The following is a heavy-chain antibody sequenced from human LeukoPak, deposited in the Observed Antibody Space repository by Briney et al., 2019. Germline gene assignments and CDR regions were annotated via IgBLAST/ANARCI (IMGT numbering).Heavy chain of an antibody. CDR2: SYYSGSS. Sequence: SETLSLTCSVSGGSISSSGYYWGWIRQPPGKGLEWIGSSYYSGSSYYNPSLKSRATISVDTSKNQVSLKVSSVTAADTAVYYRVRLRGYRSGNIDYWGQGTLVTVSS. J-gene: IGHJ4*02. CDR3: VRLRGYRSGNIDY. D-gene: IGHD5-18*01. V-gene: IGHV4-39*01. CDR1: GGSISSSGYY.